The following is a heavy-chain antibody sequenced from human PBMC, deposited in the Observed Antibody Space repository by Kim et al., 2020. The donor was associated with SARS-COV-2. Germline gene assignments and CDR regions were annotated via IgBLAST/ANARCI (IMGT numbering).Heavy chain of an antibody. Sequence: TNYAQKLQGRVTMPTDTSTSTAYMELRSLRSDDTAVYYCARVLGAKPPYYWGQGTLVTVSS. CDR3: ARVLGAKPPYY. J-gene: IGHJ4*02. CDR2: T. V-gene: IGHV1-18*01. D-gene: IGHD1-26*01.